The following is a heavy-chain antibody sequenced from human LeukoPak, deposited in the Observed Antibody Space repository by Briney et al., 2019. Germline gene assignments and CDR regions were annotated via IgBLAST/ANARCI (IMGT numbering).Heavy chain of an antibody. Sequence: SETLSLTCTVSGGSISSYYWSWIRQPPGKGLEWIGYIYYSGSTNYNPSLKSRVTISVDTSKNQFSLKLSSVTAADTAVYYCARDQTSTGYSSSWDFDYWGQGTLVTVSS. CDR1: GGSISSYY. V-gene: IGHV4-59*01. CDR2: IYYSGST. CDR3: ARDQTSTGYSSSWDFDY. D-gene: IGHD6-13*01. J-gene: IGHJ4*02.